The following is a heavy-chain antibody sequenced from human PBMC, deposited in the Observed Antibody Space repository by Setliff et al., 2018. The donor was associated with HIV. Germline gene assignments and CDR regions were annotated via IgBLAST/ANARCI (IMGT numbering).Heavy chain of an antibody. CDR1: GGSIRSGSYY. Sequence: KTSETLSLTCSVSGGSIRSGSYYWSWIRQPAGKGLEWIGHIYSTGGTRYNPSLESRLTILVDTSRNQFSLNLSSVTAADTAVYYCARAAYSGTYVWEPATDLWGRGTLVTVSS. V-gene: IGHV4-61*09. CDR3: ARAAYSGTYVWEPATDL. CDR2: IYSTGGT. D-gene: IGHD1-26*01. J-gene: IGHJ2*01.